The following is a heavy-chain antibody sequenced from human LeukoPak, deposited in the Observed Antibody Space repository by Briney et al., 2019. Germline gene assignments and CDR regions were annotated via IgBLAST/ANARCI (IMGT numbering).Heavy chain of an antibody. CDR3: ARNNGMDV. CDR1: GFALSSHW. Sequence: GGSLRLSCAASGFALSSHWMTWVRQIPGRGPEWVANVNRDGSETYYLDSVKGRITISKDNAKNSLYLQMNSLRAEDTALYHCARNNGMDVWGQGTTVIVSS. CDR2: VNRDGSET. V-gene: IGHV3-7*05. J-gene: IGHJ6*02. D-gene: IGHD1/OR15-1a*01.